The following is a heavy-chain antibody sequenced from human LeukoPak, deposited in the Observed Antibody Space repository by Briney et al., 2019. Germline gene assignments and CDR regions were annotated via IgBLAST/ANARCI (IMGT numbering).Heavy chain of an antibody. V-gene: IGHV3-30*03. CDR3: ARDDFSRSAFDI. CDR1: GFTFSSYG. J-gene: IGHJ3*02. CDR2: ISYDGSNK. D-gene: IGHD3/OR15-3a*01. Sequence: GGSLRLSCAASGFTFSSYGMHWVRQAPGKGLEWVAVISYDGSNKYYADSVKGRFTISRDNSKNTLYLQMNSLRAEDTALYYCARDDFSRSAFDIWGQGTMVTVSS.